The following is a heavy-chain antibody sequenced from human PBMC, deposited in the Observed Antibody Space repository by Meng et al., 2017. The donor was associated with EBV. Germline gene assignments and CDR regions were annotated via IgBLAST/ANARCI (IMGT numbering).Heavy chain of an antibody. CDR1: GYTFTSYE. CDR2: MNPNSGNT. Sequence: VALVRVGAWVEKPWASVKVSCKASGYTFTSYEINGVRQATGQGLEWMGWMNPNSGNTGYAQKFQGRVTMTRNTSISTAYMELSSLRSEDTAVYYCARGRGVYCSGGSCYPGWFDPWGQGTLVTVSS. CDR3: ARGRGVYCSGGSCYPGWFDP. D-gene: IGHD2-15*01. V-gene: IGHV1-8*01. J-gene: IGHJ5*02.